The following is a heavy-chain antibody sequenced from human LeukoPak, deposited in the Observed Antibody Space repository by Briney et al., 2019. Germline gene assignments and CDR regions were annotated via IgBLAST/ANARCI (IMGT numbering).Heavy chain of an antibody. Sequence: GGSLRLSCAASGFTFSTYSMNWVRQAPGKGLEWVSYISSGSSTIYYADSVKGRFTISRDNAENSLYLQMNSLRAEDTAVYYCASDSYSPEYFQHWGQGTLVTVSS. V-gene: IGHV3-48*01. CDR3: ASDSYSPEYFQH. D-gene: IGHD2-15*01. CDR2: ISSGSSTI. J-gene: IGHJ1*01. CDR1: GFTFSTYS.